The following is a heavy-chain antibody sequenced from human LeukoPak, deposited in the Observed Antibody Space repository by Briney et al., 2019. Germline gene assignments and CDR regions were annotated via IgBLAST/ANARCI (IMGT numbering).Heavy chain of an antibody. CDR3: TRVEETATTAAIIRKYTYYYYYMDV. CDR1: GFTFSNYW. V-gene: IGHV3-7*01. D-gene: IGHD4-11*01. CDR2: IKQDGSGK. Sequence: GGSLRLSCAASGFTFSNYWMNWVRQAPGKGLEWVANIKQDGSGKHYVDSVKGRFTISRDNAKNSLYLQMSSLRAEDTAVYYCTRVEETATTAAIIRKYTYYYYYMDVWGKGNTVTVSS. J-gene: IGHJ6*03.